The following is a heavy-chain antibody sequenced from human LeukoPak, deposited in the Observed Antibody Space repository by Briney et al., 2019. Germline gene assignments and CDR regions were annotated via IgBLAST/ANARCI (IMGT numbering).Heavy chain of an antibody. CDR2: ISGSGGTT. CDR3: ARGEYTYVYFDY. J-gene: IGHJ4*02. CDR1: GFTFSSYA. Sequence: GGSLRLSCAASGFTFSSYAMSWVRQAPGKGLEWVSAISGSGGTTYYADSVKGRFTISRDNSKNMLYLQVNSLRAEDTAVYYCARGEYTYVYFDYWGQGTLVTVSS. V-gene: IGHV3-23*01. D-gene: IGHD5-18*01.